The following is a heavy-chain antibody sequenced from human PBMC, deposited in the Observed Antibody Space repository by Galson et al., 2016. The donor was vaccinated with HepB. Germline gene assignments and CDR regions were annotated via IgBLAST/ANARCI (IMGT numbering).Heavy chain of an antibody. J-gene: IGHJ4*02. CDR3: AKFSGSSVGRLYFDY. Sequence: SLRLSCAASGFTFRNYGMTWVRQAPGKGLEVVSSISRSGDSTDYADSVKGRFTISRDKSKNTVYLQMNSLGAEDTAVYYCAKFSGSSVGRLYFDYWGQGNLVTVSS. CDR1: GFTFRNYG. V-gene: IGHV3-23*01. D-gene: IGHD1-26*01. CDR2: ISRSGDST.